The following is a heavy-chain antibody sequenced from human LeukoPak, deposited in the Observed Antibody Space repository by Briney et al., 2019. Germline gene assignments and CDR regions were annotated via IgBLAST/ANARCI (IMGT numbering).Heavy chain of an antibody. V-gene: IGHV1-2*02. J-gene: IGHJ5*02. CDR3: ASYASGYNWLKA. Sequence: ASVKVSCKASGHTXTVYYIHWVRQAPGQGLEWMGWIHPGTGDTNYAQRFQGRVTVTRDTSITTAYMELSSLKSDDTAVYYCASYASGYNWLKAWGQGTLVTVSS. D-gene: IGHD3-10*01. CDR1: GHTXTVYY. CDR2: IHPGTGDT.